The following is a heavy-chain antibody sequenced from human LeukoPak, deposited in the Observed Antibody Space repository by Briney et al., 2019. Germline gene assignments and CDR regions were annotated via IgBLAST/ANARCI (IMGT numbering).Heavy chain of an antibody. J-gene: IGHJ5*02. CDR1: GFTFSSYA. V-gene: IGHV3-30-3*01. Sequence: PGGSLRLSCAASGFTFSSYAMHWVRQAPGKGLEWVAVISYDGSNKYYADSVKGRFTISRDNSKNTLYLQMNSLRAEDTAVYYCARGIYDFWSGYSWFDPWGQGALVTVSS. D-gene: IGHD3-3*01. CDR3: ARGIYDFWSGYSWFDP. CDR2: ISYDGSNK.